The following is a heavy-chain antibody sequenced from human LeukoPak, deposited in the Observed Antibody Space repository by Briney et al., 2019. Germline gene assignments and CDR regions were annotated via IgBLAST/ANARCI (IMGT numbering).Heavy chain of an antibody. CDR3: ARDLARPHCGGDCRGSTPESFQH. J-gene: IGHJ1*01. Sequence: SVKVSCKASGGTFSSYAISWVRQAPGQGLEWIGGIIPIFVTANYAQKIHGRVTITADESTSTAYMELSSLRSEATAVYCCARDLARPHCGGDCRGSTPESFQHWGQGTLVTVSS. CDR1: GGTFSSYA. D-gene: IGHD2-21*02. CDR2: IIPIFVTA. V-gene: IGHV1-69*13.